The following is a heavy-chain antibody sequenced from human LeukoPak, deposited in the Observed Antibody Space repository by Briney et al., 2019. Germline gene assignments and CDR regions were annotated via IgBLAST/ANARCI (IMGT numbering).Heavy chain of an antibody. CDR2: INPNSGGT. V-gene: IGHV1-2*02. CDR1: GYTFTGYY. Sequence: ASVKVSCKASGYTFTGYYMHWVRQAPGQGLEWMGWINPNSGGTNYAQKFQGRVTMTRDTSISTAYMELSRLRSDDTAVYYCAGDQLRFLEWLIYGMDVWGQGTTVTVSS. CDR3: AGDQLRFLEWLIYGMDV. J-gene: IGHJ6*02. D-gene: IGHD3-3*01.